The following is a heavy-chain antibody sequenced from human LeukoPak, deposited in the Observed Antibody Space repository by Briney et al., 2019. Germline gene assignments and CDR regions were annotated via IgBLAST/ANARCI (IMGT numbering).Heavy chain of an antibody. J-gene: IGHJ4*02. CDR2: FSGNDGST. D-gene: IGHD4-17*01. CDR1: GFSSSNYA. V-gene: IGHV3-23*01. Sequence: GGALILSCAASGFSSSNYAMSWVRQAPGEGLEWVFAFSGNDGSTYYAESAKGRFTITRGDSKNTLYLAVRSLRAEDTAIFYCEKEIYGDARETFDSWGQRTLVTVSS. CDR3: EKEIYGDARETFDS.